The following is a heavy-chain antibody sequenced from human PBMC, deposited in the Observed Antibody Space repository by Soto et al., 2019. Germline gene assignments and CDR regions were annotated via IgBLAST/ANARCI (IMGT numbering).Heavy chain of an antibody. CDR2: IIPIFGTA. V-gene: IGHV1-69*01. J-gene: IGHJ4*02. CDR3: ARDSIVVVTAIRRRTYFDY. D-gene: IGHD2-21*02. Sequence: QVQLVQSGAEVKKPGSSVKVSCKASGGTFSSYAISWVRQAPGQGLEWMGGIIPIFGTANYAQKFQGRVTITADESTSTAYMELSSLRSDDTAVYYCARDSIVVVTAIRRRTYFDYWGQGTLVTVSS. CDR1: GGTFSSYA.